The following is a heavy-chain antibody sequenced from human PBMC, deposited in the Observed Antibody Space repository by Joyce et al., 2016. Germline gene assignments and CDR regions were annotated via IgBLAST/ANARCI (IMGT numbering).Heavy chain of an antibody. V-gene: IGHV3-66*04. CDR3: ARLNFGEDY. CDR1: GFIVSTKY. CDR2: IHAGGDT. J-gene: IGHJ4*02. Sequence: EEQLVESGGGLVRPGGSLRLSCAASGFIVSTKYINWVRQAPGKGLEWVAVIHAGGDTAYADSVRGRFTISRDNSRNTLYLQMNALRPEDTAVYYCARLNFGEDYWGQGTLVTVSS. D-gene: IGHD4-17*01.